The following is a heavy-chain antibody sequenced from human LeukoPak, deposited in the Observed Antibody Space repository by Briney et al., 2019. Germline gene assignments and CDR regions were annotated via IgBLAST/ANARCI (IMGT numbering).Heavy chain of an antibody. CDR1: GGFISSGSYY. J-gene: IGHJ4*02. CDR3: ARESRTLGYFDY. Sequence: SEALSLTCTVSGGFISSGSYYWSWIRQPAGKGLEWIGRIYTSGSTNYNPSLKSRVTISVDTSKNQFSLKLSSVTAADTAVYYCARESRTLGYFDYWGQGTLVTVSS. CDR2: IYTSGST. V-gene: IGHV4-61*02. D-gene: IGHD1-26*01.